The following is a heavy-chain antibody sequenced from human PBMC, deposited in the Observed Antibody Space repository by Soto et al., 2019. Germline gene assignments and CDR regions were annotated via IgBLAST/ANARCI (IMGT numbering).Heavy chain of an antibody. D-gene: IGHD3-22*01. Sequence: PGGSLRLSCAASGFTFSSYAMHWVRQAPGKGLEWVAVISYDGSNKYYADSVKGRFTISRDNSKNTLYLQMNSLRAEDTAVYYCARYQYYDSSGYYFRPSVYWGQGTLVTVSS. CDR1: GFTFSSYA. CDR2: ISYDGSNK. CDR3: ARYQYYDSSGYYFRPSVY. V-gene: IGHV3-30-3*01. J-gene: IGHJ4*02.